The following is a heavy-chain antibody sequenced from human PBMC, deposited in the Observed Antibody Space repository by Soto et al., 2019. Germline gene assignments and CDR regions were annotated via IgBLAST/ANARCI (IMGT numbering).Heavy chain of an antibody. CDR3: ARTVKYNSQSSGWANRFDY. CDR2: FTGGGST. CDR1: GLIFSNYA. Sequence: EVQLLESGGDLVQPGGSLRLSCAASGLIFSNYAMTWVRQAPGKGPDRVSIFTGGGSTYYRDTEKGRFTISRDKSKNTLYLQKNSVRAEDTAVYYCARTVKYNSQSSGWANRFDYWGQGTLVTVSS. V-gene: IGHV3-23*01. J-gene: IGHJ4*02. D-gene: IGHD6-19*01.